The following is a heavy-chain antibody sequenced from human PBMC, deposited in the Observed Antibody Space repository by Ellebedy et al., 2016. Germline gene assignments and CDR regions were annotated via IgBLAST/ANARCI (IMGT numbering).Heavy chain of an antibody. CDR2: VSGSGSST. CDR1: GFTFSSYA. CDR3: AREVYCSGGSCIDS. D-gene: IGHD2-15*01. J-gene: IGHJ4*02. Sequence: GGSLRLSCAASGFTFSSYAMSWVRQAPGQGLEWVSAVSGSGSSTYFADSVKGRFTISRDNSKNTLYLQMNSLRAEDTAVYYCAREVYCSGGSCIDSWGQGTLVTVSS. V-gene: IGHV3-23*01.